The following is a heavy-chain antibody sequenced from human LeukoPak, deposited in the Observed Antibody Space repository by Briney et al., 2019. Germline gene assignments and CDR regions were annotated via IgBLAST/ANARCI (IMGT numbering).Heavy chain of an antibody. V-gene: IGHV3-33*01. D-gene: IGHD4-17*01. CDR1: GLTFSGYG. CDR2: IWSDGSNK. J-gene: IGHJ6*02. CDR3: ARGIYVRGDYGDYAWLDYYYYGMDV. Sequence: PGGSLRLSCAASGLTFSGYGMHWVRQAPGKGLEWVTVIWSDGSNKYYADSVKGRFTISRDNSKNTLYLQMNCLRAEDTAVYYCARGIYVRGDYGDYAWLDYYYYGMDVWGQGTTVTVSS.